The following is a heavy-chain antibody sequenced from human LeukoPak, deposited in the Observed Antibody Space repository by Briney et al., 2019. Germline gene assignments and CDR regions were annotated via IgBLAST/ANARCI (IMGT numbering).Heavy chain of an antibody. V-gene: IGHV4-34*01. D-gene: IGHD3-9*01. J-gene: IGHJ4*02. CDR1: GGSFSGYY. Sequence: SETLSLTCAVYGGSFSGYYWSWIRQPPGKGLEWIGEINHSGSTNYNPSLKSRVTISVDTSKNQFSLKLSSVTAADTAVYYCARGGKVLRYFDWLLPLDYWGLGTLVTVSS. CDR2: INHSGST. CDR3: ARGGKVLRYFDWLLPLDY.